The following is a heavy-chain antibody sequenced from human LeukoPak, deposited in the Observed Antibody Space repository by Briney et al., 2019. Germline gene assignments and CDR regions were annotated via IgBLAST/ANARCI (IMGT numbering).Heavy chain of an antibody. CDR1: RGSFSNYY. J-gene: IGHJ4*02. D-gene: IGHD2-21*01. CDR3: ARLIGASAFDY. Sequence: PSETLSLTCAVYRGSFSNYYWSWIRQPPGKWLEWIGEINHSGGTNYNPSLKSRVTISEDTSKKQFSLKLGSVTAADTAVYYCARLIGASAFDYWGQGTLVTVSS. V-gene: IGHV4-34*01. CDR2: INHSGGT.